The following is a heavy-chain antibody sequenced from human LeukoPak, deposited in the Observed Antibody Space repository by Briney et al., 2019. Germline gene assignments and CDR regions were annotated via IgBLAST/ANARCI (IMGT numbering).Heavy chain of an antibody. J-gene: IGHJ4*02. CDR2: ICPDGTVT. CDR3: ARSIDIDY. CDR1: GFSFGTYC. D-gene: IGHD2-21*01. V-gene: IGHV3-74*01. Sequence: GSLRLSCAASGFSFGTYCMHWVRQAPGKGPMWVSRICPDGTVTNYADSVKARFSISRDNARNTVYLQMNSLRAEDTAVYYCARSIDIDYWGQGTLVTVSS.